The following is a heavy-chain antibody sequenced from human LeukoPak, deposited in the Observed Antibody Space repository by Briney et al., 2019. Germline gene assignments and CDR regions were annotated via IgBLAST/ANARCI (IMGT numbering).Heavy chain of an antibody. J-gene: IGHJ4*02. CDR1: GGSISSGGYY. CDR2: IYYSGST. CDR3: ARGLVPGNSEDYFDY. Sequence: KTSETLSLTCTVSGGSISSGGYYWSWIRQHPGKGLEWIGYIYYSGSTYYNPSLKSRVTISVDTSKNQFSLKLSSVTAADTAVYYCARGLVPGNSEDYFDYWGQGALVTVSS. D-gene: IGHD4-23*01. V-gene: IGHV4-31*03.